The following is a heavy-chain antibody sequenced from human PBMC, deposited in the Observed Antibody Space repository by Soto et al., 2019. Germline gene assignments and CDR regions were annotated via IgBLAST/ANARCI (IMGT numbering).Heavy chain of an antibody. V-gene: IGHV1-18*01. CDR2: ISAYNGNT. Sequence: QVQLVQSGAEVKKPGASVKVSCKASGYTFTSYGISWVRQAPGQGLEWMGWISAYNGNTNYPQKLQGRVTMTTDTSTSTAYMELRSLRSDDTAVYYCARDPGYSSSWYGGGNFDSWGQGTLVTVSS. D-gene: IGHD6-13*01. CDR1: GYTFTSYG. CDR3: ARDPGYSSSWYGGGNFDS. J-gene: IGHJ5*01.